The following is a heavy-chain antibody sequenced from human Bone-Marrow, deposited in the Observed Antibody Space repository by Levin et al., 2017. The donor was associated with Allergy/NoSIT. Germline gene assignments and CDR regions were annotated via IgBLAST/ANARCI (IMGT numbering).Heavy chain of an antibody. V-gene: IGHV3-74*01. CDR1: GFTFSRYW. D-gene: IGHD2-15*01. Sequence: PGGSLRLSCSASGFTFSRYWMHWVRQAPGKGLVWVSRINPDARSTSYADSVKGRFTISRDNARNTLYLQMNSLRAEDTGVYYCVSLSDSVLRMAFDIWGHGTMVTVSS. J-gene: IGHJ3*02. CDR3: VSLSDSVLRMAFDI. CDR2: INPDARST.